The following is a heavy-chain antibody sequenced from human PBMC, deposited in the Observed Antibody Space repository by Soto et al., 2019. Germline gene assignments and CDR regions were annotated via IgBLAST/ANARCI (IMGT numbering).Heavy chain of an antibody. D-gene: IGHD6-13*01. V-gene: IGHV3-30*03. CDR1: GFTFSSYG. Sequence: GGSLRLSCAASGFTFSSYGMHWVRQAPGKGLEWVAVTSYDGSNKYYADSVKGRFTISRDNSKNTLYLQMNSLRAEDTAVYYCGRGIHAVYYYYGMDVWGQGTTVTVSS. CDR3: GRGIHAVYYYYGMDV. J-gene: IGHJ6*02. CDR2: TSYDGSNK.